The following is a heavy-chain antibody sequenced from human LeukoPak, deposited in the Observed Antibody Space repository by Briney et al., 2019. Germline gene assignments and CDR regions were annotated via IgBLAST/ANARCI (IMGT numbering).Heavy chain of an antibody. CDR1: GFTFSSYN. CDR2: ISSSSSYI. V-gene: IGHV3-21*01. Sequence: GGSLRLSCAASGFTFSSYNMNWVRQAPGKGLEWVSSISSSSSYIYYADSVKGRFTISRDNAKNSLYLQMNSLRAEDTAVYYCARLRGYCSSTSCYVAFDIWGQGTMVTVS. CDR3: ARLRGYCSSTSCYVAFDI. D-gene: IGHD2-2*01. J-gene: IGHJ3*02.